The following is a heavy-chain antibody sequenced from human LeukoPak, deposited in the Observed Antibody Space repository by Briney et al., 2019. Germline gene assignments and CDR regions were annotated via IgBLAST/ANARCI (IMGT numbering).Heavy chain of an antibody. Sequence: SETLSLTSAVYGGSFSGYYWSWIRQPPGKGLEWIGEINHSGSTNYNPSLKSRVTISVDTSNNQFSLNLSSVTAADTAVYFCARGIGKVAAVRGVIITGAMYFDYWGQGTLVTVSS. CDR3: ARGIGKVAAVRGVIITGAMYFDY. CDR2: INHSGST. CDR1: GGSFSGYY. V-gene: IGHV4-34*01. D-gene: IGHD3-10*01. J-gene: IGHJ4*02.